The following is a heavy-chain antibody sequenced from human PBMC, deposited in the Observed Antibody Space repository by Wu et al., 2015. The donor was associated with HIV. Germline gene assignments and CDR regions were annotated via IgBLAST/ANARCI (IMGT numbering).Heavy chain of an antibody. CDR3: ARESIAVAGIYYYGMDV. D-gene: IGHD6-19*01. V-gene: IGHV1-8*01. Sequence: QVQLVQSGAEVKKPGASVKVSCKASGYTFTSYDINWVRQATGQGLEWMGWMNPNSGNTGYAQKFQGRVTMTRNTSISTAYMELSSLRSEDTAVYYXARESIAVAGIYYYGMDVVGPRDHGHRSP. J-gene: IGHJ6*02. CDR1: GYTFTSYD. CDR2: MNPNSGNT.